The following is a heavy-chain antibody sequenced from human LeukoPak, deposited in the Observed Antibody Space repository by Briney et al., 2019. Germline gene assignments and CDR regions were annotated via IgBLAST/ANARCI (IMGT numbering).Heavy chain of an antibody. J-gene: IGHJ3*01. V-gene: IGHV3-23*01. CDR1: RFAFHNYA. D-gene: IGHD4-17*01. Sequence: GGSLRLSCAASRFAFHNYAMTWIRQAPERGLEWVSGINVDGGHIKYTDSAKGRFTISRDNSKGTLYLQMDSLRVEDTAVYYCGKDPNGDYIGAFDFWGQGTMVTVSS. CDR3: GKDPNGDYIGAFDF. CDR2: INVDGGHI.